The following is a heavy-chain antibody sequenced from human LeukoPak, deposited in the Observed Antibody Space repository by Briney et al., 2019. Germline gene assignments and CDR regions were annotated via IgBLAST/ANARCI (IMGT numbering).Heavy chain of an antibody. J-gene: IGHJ4*02. D-gene: IGHD3-22*01. Sequence: GGSLRLFCAASGFTFDGYAMHWVRQAPGKGLEWVSLISGDAGSTYYADSVKGRFTISRDNSKNSLYLQMNSLRTEDTALYYCAKDIDGQNYYESSGSYEPFFDYWGQGTLVTVSS. V-gene: IGHV3-43*02. CDR1: GFTFDGYA. CDR2: ISGDAGST. CDR3: AKDIDGQNYYESSGSYEPFFDY.